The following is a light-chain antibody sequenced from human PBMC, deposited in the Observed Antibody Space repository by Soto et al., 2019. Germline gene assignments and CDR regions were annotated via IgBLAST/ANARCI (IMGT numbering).Light chain of an antibody. J-gene: IGKJ2*01. CDR3: QQSYSTPPA. V-gene: IGKV1-39*01. CDR1: QSISGY. CDR2: AAS. Sequence: DIQMTQSPSSLSASVGYRVTITCRASQSISGYLNWYQQKPGKAPKLLIYAASSLQSGVPSRFSGSGSGTDFTLTISSLQPEDFATYYCQQSYSTPPAFGQGTKLEIK.